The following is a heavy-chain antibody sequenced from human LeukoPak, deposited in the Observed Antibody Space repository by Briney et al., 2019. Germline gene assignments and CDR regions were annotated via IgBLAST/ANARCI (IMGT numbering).Heavy chain of an antibody. J-gene: IGHJ6*04. CDR1: GFTFSNYW. CDR3: VRDDGDV. Sequence: PGGCLRLSCVFSGFTFSNYWMKWVRQAPGKGLEWVASINEDGSGKYSMDSVKDRVTISRDNAKNSLDLQINSLTVEDTAIYYCVRDDGDVWGKGTTVTVSS. V-gene: IGHV3-7*01. CDR2: INEDGSGK.